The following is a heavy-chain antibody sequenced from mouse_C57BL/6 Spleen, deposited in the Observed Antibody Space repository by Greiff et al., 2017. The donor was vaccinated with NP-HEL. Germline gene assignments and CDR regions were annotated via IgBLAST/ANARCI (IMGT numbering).Heavy chain of an antibody. CDR1: GFTFSSYT. CDR2: ISGGGGNT. Sequence: EVQVVESGGGLVKPGGSLKLSCAASGFTFSSYTMSWVRQTPEKRLEWVATISGGGGNTYYPDSVKGRFPIPRDNAKNTLYLEMSSLRCEDTALYYCARWDYGSSYRYWYFDVWGTGTTVTVSS. CDR3: ARWDYGSSYRYWYFDV. V-gene: IGHV5-9*01. J-gene: IGHJ1*03. D-gene: IGHD1-1*01.